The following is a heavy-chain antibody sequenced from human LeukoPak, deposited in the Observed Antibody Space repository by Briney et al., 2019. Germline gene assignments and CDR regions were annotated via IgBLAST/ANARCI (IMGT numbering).Heavy chain of an antibody. CDR1: GFTFTYYS. V-gene: IGHV3-48*01. J-gene: IGHJ4*02. CDR3: ARDQSWSFDF. Sequence: AGALRLSCAAYGFTFTYYSINWIRQAPGKGLEWVSYITSSGDAAYYADSVKGRFTMARDNAKNSLYLHMNRLRAEDTAIYFCARDQSWSFDFWGQGILVTVSS. D-gene: IGHD6-13*01. CDR2: ITSSGDAA.